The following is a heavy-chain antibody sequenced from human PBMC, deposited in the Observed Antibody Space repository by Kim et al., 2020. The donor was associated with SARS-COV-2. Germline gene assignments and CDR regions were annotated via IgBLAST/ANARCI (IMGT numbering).Heavy chain of an antibody. CDR3: AKDVYFWSGYGSHYFDY. Sequence: GGSLRLSCAASGFTFSSYGMHWVRQAPGKGLEWVAVISYDGGNKYYADSVKGRFTISRDNSKNTLYLQMNSLRAEDTAMYYCAKDVYFWSGYGSHYFDYWGQGTLVTVSS. CDR1: GFTFSSYG. J-gene: IGHJ4*02. D-gene: IGHD3-3*01. CDR2: ISYDGGNK. V-gene: IGHV3-30*18.